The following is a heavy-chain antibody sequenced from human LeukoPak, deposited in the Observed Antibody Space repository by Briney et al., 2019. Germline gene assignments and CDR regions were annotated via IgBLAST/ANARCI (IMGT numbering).Heavy chain of an antibody. J-gene: IGHJ4*02. Sequence: SETLSLTCAVPGDSISSYYWSWIRQPPGKRLQRIGHIYNSGTPKDNPSLKSRITISVDTSKNQISLKLSSVTAADTAVYYCARGARAGYNLEPFDNWGQGTLVTVSS. CDR2: IYNSGTP. D-gene: IGHD5-24*01. CDR3: ARGARAGYNLEPFDN. CDR1: GDSISSYY. V-gene: IGHV4-59*08.